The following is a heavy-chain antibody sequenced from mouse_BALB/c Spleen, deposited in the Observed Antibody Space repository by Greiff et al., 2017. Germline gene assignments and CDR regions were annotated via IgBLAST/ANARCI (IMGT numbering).Heavy chain of an antibody. CDR2: INPNNGGT. CDR3: ALYRYDDGGYAMDY. CDR1: GYTFTDYN. V-gene: IGHV1-18*01. Sequence: VQLKQSGPELVKPGASVKIPCKASGYTFTDYNMDWVKQSHGKSLEWIGDINPNNGGTIYNQKFKGKATLTVDKSSSTAYMELRSLTSEDTAVYYCALYRYDDGGYAMDYWGQGTSVTVSS. D-gene: IGHD2-14*01. J-gene: IGHJ4*01.